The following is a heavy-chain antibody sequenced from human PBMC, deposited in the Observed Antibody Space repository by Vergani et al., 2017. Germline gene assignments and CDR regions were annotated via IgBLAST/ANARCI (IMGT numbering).Heavy chain of an antibody. CDR1: GYTFTSYG. CDR3: ARDHGIAVAGTRGY. J-gene: IGHJ4*02. D-gene: IGHD6-19*01. Sequence: QVQLVQSGAEVKKPGASVKVSCKASGYTFTSYGISWVRQAPGQGLEWMGWISAYNGNTNYPQKFQGRVTMTTDTSTSTAYMELRRLRSAGTAVYYCARDHGIAVAGTRGYWGQGSLVTVSS. CDR2: ISAYNGNT. V-gene: IGHV1-18*04.